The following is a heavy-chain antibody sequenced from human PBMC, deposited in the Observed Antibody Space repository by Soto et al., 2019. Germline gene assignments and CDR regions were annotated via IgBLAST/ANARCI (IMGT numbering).Heavy chain of an antibody. CDR2: IIPIFGTA. D-gene: IGHD3-10*01. V-gene: IGHV1-69*13. Sequence: SVKVSCKASGGTFSSYAISWVRQAPGQGLEWMGGIIPIFGTANYAQKFQGRVTITADESTSTAYMELSSLRSEDTAVYYCATYLRGYYYGSGSYLDYWGQRTLVTVSS. J-gene: IGHJ4*02. CDR1: GGTFSSYA. CDR3: ATYLRGYYYGSGSYLDY.